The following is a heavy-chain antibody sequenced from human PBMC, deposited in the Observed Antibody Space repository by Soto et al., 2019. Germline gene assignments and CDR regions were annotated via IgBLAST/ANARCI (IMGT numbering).Heavy chain of an antibody. CDR1: GFTFSSYA. J-gene: IGHJ3*02. V-gene: IGHV3-64D*08. CDR3: VKAPGIAVAGTLVPFDI. Sequence: PGGSLRLSCSASGFTFSSYAMHWVRQAPGKGLEYVSAISSNGGSTYYADSVKGRFTISRDNSKNTLYLQMSSLRAEDTAVYYCVKAPGIAVAGTLVPFDIWGQGTMVTVSS. D-gene: IGHD6-19*01. CDR2: ISSNGGST.